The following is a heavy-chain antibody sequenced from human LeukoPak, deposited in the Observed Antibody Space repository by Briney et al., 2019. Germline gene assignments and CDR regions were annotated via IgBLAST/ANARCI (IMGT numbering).Heavy chain of an antibody. CDR2: IGQDGSES. V-gene: IGHV3-7*01. CDR3: ATGGGWYFDY. D-gene: IGHD6-19*01. Sequence: GGSLRLSCAASGFTFSNYWMNWVRQAPGKGLEWVASIGQDGSESYYVDSVKGRFTISRDNAKNSLYLQMNSLIVEDTAVYYCATGGGWYFDYWGQGALITASS. CDR1: GFTFSNYW. J-gene: IGHJ4*02.